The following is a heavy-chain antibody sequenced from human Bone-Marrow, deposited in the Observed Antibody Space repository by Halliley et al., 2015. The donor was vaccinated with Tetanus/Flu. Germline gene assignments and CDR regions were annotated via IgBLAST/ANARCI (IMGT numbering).Heavy chain of an antibody. CDR2: INGRGDAT. CDR1: GFTFSSYA. Sequence: SLRLSCAASGFTFSSYAMSWVRQAPGKGLEWVSGINGRGDATYYADSVKGRFTISRDNSKNTLYLQMNSLRAGDTAFYYCAKDRGYYDFWGRFGPCGQGALDTGSS. J-gene: IGHJ5*02. D-gene: IGHD3-3*01. V-gene: IGHV3-23*01. CDR3: AKDRGYYDFWGRFGP.